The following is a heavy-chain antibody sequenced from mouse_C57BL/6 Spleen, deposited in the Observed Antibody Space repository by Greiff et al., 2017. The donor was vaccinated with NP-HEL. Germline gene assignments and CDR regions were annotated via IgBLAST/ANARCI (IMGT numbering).Heavy chain of an antibody. J-gene: IGHJ2*01. CDR2: IDPSDSYT. CDR1: GYTFTSYW. CDR3: AREYYGSPYYFDY. D-gene: IGHD1-1*01. Sequence: QVHVKQPGAELVRPGTSVKLSCTASGYTFTSYWMHWVKQRPGQGLEWIGVIDPSDSYTTYNQKFTVKATLTVDTSYSTGYMQLSSLTSEDYAVYYCAREYYGSPYYFDYWGQGTTLTVSS. V-gene: IGHV1-59*01.